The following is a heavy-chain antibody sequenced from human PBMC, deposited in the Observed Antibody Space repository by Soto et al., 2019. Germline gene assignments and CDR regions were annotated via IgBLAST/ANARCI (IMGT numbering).Heavy chain of an antibody. CDR2: ITATGT. V-gene: IGHV3-23*01. CDR3: AKGMVPDQ. J-gene: IGHJ5*02. D-gene: IGHD6-13*01. CDR1: GFNFRQYA. Sequence: EVQLLESGGGFVQPGGSLRISCAASGFNFRQYAMIWVRQAPGKGLEWVSAITATGTHYADSVKGRFTISRDSSKSTLYLDINNLRVEDTAVYYCAKGMVPDQWGQGTLITVSS.